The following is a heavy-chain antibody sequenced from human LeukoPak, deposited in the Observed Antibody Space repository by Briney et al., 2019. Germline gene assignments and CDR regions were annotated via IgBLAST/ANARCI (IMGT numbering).Heavy chain of an antibody. CDR2: ISSRGSTI. CDR1: GFTFSSFE. D-gene: IGHD2-15*01. CDR3: ARSLGYCSGGSCYSTPFDY. Sequence: PGGSLRLSCAASGFTFSSFEMNWVRQAPGKGLEWVSYISSRGSTIHYADSVKGRFTISRDNAKNSLYLQMNSLRAEDTAVYYCARSLGYCSGGSCYSTPFDYWGQGTLVTVSS. J-gene: IGHJ4*02. V-gene: IGHV3-48*03.